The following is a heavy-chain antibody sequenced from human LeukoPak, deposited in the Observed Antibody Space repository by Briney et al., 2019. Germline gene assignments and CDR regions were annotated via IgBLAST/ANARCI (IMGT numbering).Heavy chain of an antibody. Sequence: PSETLSLTCAVYGGSFSGYYWSWIRQPPGKGLEWIGEINHSGSTNYNPSLKSRVTISADTSKNQFSLKLSSVTAADTAVYYCARRGLFAFDIWGQGTMVTVSS. D-gene: IGHD2-15*01. CDR1: GGSFSGYY. CDR3: ARRGLFAFDI. J-gene: IGHJ3*02. V-gene: IGHV4-34*01. CDR2: INHSGST.